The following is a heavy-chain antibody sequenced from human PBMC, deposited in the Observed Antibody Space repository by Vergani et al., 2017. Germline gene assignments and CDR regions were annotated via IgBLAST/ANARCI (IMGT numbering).Heavy chain of an antibody. CDR2: MNPNSGTT. J-gene: IGHJ6*03. V-gene: IGHV1-8*01. CDR3: ARSTDYPDDYVSSDYFRRTLDV. D-gene: IGHD4/OR15-4a*01. Sequence: QVQLVQSGAEVKKPGASVTVSCRASGYSFSSYDISWVRQATGQGLEWMGWMNPNSGTTGYAQKFQGRVTMTRNTSLNTAYMELSRLSFEYAAVDYCARSTDYPDDYVSSDYFRRTLDVWGKGTTVTVS. CDR1: GYSFSSYD.